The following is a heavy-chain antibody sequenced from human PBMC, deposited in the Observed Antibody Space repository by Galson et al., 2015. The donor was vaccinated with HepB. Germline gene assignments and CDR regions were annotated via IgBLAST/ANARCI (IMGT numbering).Heavy chain of an antibody. CDR1: GFTFSIFY. V-gene: IGHV3-11*04. CDR2: INSDGSTT. Sequence: SLRLSCAASGFTFSIFYMSWIRQTPGKGLEWVSEINSDGSTTNYADSVRGRFTISRDNAKNSLYLQMNSLRAEDTAVYYCARYYGNYRAFDYWGQGTLVTVSS. D-gene: IGHD4-11*01. CDR3: ARYYGNYRAFDY. J-gene: IGHJ4*02.